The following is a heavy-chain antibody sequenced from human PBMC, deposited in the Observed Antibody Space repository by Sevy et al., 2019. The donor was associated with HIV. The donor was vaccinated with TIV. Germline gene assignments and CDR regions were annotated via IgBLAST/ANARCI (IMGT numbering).Heavy chain of an antibody. D-gene: IGHD6-19*01. CDR2: IYSSGGT. CDR1: GGSISRGSYY. Sequence: SETLSLTCIVSGGSISRGSYYWTWIRQPAGKGLEWIGRIYSSGGTDYNPSLKSRVTMSVDTSKNQFSLKLSSVTAADTAVDYCARGLAGFSPNWFDPWGQGILVTVSS. J-gene: IGHJ5*02. V-gene: IGHV4-61*02. CDR3: ARGLAGFSPNWFDP.